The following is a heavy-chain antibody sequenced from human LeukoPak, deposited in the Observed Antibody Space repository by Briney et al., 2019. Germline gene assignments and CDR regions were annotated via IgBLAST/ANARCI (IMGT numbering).Heavy chain of an antibody. D-gene: IGHD4-23*01. V-gene: IGHV4-59*01. Sequence: KSSETLSLTCTVSGGSMSRYYWTWIRQPPGKGLEWIGNIYYSGSTNYNPSLKSRVTISVDTSKNQFSLKLSSVTAADTAVYYCARDSPDGNSGFDYWGQGTLVTVSS. CDR3: ARDSPDGNSGFDY. CDR1: GGSMSRYY. CDR2: IYYSGST. J-gene: IGHJ4*02.